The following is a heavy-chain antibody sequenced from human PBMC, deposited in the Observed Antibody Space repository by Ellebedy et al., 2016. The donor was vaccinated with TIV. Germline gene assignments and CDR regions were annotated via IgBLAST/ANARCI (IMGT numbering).Heavy chain of an antibody. CDR1: GYTLTELS. CDR2: FDPEDGET. Sequence: ASVKVSCXVSGYTLTELSMHWVRQAPGKGLEWMGGFDPEDGETIYAQKFQGRVTMTEDTSTDTAYMELSSLRSEDTAVYYCATATHYYYYYGMDVWGQGTTVTVSS. J-gene: IGHJ6*02. V-gene: IGHV1-24*01. CDR3: ATATHYYYYYGMDV.